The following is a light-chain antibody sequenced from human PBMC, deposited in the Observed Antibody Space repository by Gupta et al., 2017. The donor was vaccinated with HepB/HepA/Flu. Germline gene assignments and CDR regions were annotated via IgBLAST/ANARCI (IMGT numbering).Light chain of an antibody. Sequence: SSALPHPPSVSVPPGQTASMTCSGDKLGDKDVCWYQQKPGQSPVLVIYQNDKRPAGVPERFSGSNSGNTATLTIRGTQYMDEADYYCQAWDSTTVVFGGGTKLTVL. CDR2: QND. CDR1: KLGDKD. CDR3: QAWDSTTVV. V-gene: IGLV3-1*01. J-gene: IGLJ2*01.